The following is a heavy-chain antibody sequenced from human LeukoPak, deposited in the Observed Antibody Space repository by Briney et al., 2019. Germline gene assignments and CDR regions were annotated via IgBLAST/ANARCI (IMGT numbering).Heavy chain of an antibody. CDR3: ARDITAVAGTGP. CDR1: GGSISSYY. J-gene: IGHJ5*02. D-gene: IGHD6-19*01. V-gene: IGHV4-4*08. Sequence: SETLSLTCTVSGGSISSYYWSWIRQPPGKGLEWIGYIYTSGSTNYNPSLKSRVTMSVDTSKNQFSLKLSSVTAADTAVYYCARDITAVAGTGPWGQGTLVTVSS. CDR2: IYTSGST.